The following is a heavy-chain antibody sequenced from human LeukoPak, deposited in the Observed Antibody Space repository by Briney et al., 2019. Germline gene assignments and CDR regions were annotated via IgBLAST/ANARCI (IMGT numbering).Heavy chain of an antibody. V-gene: IGHV3-21*01. J-gene: IGHJ4*02. CDR3: ARPGYSSGWFPWFDY. D-gene: IGHD6-19*01. Sequence: GGSLRLSCAASGFTFSSYSMNWVRQAPGKGLEWVSSISSSSSYIYYADSVKGRFTISRDNAKNSLYLQMNSLRAEDTAVYYCARPGYSSGWFPWFDYWAREPWSPSPQ. CDR1: GFTFSSYS. CDR2: ISSSSSYI.